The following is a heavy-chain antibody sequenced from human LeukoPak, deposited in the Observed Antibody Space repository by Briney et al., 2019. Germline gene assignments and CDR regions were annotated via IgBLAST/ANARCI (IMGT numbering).Heavy chain of an antibody. CDR3: ARGNDFWSGYYPYYFDY. D-gene: IGHD3-3*01. V-gene: IGHV6-1*01. CDR1: GDSVSSNSAA. CDR2: TYYRSKWYN. J-gene: IGHJ4*02. Sequence: SQTLSLTCAISGDSVSSNSAAWNWIRQSPSRGLEWLGRTYYRSKWYNDYAVSVKSRITINPDTSKNQFPLQLNSVTPEDTAVYYCARGNDFWSGYYPYYFDYWGQGTLVTVSS.